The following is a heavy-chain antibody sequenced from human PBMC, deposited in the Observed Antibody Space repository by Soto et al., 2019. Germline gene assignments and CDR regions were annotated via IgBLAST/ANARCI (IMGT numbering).Heavy chain of an antibody. CDR2: INPSGGST. J-gene: IGHJ6*02. D-gene: IGHD3-16*01. Sequence: SVKLSCKASGYTFTSNYMHWVRQAPGQGLEWMGIINPSGGSTSYAQNVQGRVTLTTDTSTSTAYMELRSLRSNDTAIYYCAMVDVYVTPSPQDVWGQGTTVTVSS. CDR1: GYTFTSNY. V-gene: IGHV1-46*01. CDR3: AMVDVYVTPSPQDV.